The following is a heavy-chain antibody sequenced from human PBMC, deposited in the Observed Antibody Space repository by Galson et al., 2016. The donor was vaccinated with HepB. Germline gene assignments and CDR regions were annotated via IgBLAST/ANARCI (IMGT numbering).Heavy chain of an antibody. CDR2: IYYSGRT. D-gene: IGHD1-14*01. V-gene: IGHV4-39*01. CDR1: GASVSSNSFY. CDR3: ARQTITAAGDY. J-gene: IGHJ4*02. Sequence: SETLSLTCSVSGASVSSNSFYWAWIRQPPGKGLEWIGSIYYSGRTYNNPSLKSRVTMSVDTSKNYFSLKLTSLTAADTAVYYCARQTITAAGDYWGQGTLVTVSS.